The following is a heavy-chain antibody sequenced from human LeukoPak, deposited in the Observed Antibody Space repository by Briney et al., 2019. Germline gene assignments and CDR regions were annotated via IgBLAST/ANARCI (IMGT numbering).Heavy chain of an antibody. CDR3: GRVSGDYYHTVDY. D-gene: IGHD4-17*01. V-gene: IGHV3-21*01. Sequence: PGGSLRLSCAASGFTFSSYCMHWVRQAPGKELEWVSSITSSSSYIYYADSVKGRFTISRDNAKNSLYLQMNSLRAEDTALYYCGRVSGDYYHTVDYWGQGTLVTVSS. CDR1: GFTFSSYC. CDR2: ITSSSSYI. J-gene: IGHJ4*02.